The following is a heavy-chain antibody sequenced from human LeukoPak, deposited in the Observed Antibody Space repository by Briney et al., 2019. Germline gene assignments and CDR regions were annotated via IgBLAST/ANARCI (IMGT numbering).Heavy chain of an antibody. Sequence: PSETLSLTCTVSGGSISSSSYYWGWIRQPPGKGLEWIGSIYYSGSTYYNPSLKSRVTISVDTSKNQFSLKLSSVTAADTAVYYCVVSLVGLHYYYYYMDVWGKGTTVTVSS. V-gene: IGHV4-39*01. D-gene: IGHD6-6*01. CDR1: GGSISSSSYY. CDR3: VVSLVGLHYYYYYMDV. J-gene: IGHJ6*03. CDR2: IYYSGST.